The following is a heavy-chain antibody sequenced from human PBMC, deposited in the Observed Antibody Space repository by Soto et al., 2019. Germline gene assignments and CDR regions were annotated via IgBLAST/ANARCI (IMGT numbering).Heavy chain of an antibody. J-gene: IGHJ6*02. V-gene: IGHV3-30*03. CDR3: AGGLWFGESYYYYGMDV. CDR1: GFTFSSYG. CDR2: ISYDGSNK. D-gene: IGHD3-10*01. Sequence: GGSLRLSCAASGFTFSSYGMHWVRQAPGKGLEWVAVISYDGSNKYYADSVKGRFTISRDNSKNTLYLQMNSLRAEDTAVYYCAGGLWFGESYYYYGMDVWGQGTTVTVSS.